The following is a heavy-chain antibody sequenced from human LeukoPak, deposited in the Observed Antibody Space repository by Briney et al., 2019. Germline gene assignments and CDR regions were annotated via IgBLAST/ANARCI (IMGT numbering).Heavy chain of an antibody. Sequence: SGGSLRLSCAASGFTFSSYAMSWVRRAPGEGLEWVSAITDSGGSTYYSDSVKGRFTISRDNSKNTLYLQMNTLRAEDTAIYYCAKGSSGSRPYYFDYWGQGTLVTVSS. D-gene: IGHD3-22*01. CDR2: ITDSGGST. CDR1: GFTFSSYA. J-gene: IGHJ4*02. CDR3: AKGSSGSRPYYFDY. V-gene: IGHV3-23*01.